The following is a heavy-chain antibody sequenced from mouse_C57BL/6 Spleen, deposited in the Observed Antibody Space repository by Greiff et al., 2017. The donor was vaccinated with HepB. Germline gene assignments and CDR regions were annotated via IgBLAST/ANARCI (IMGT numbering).Heavy chain of an antibody. V-gene: IGHV1-15*01. CDR3: TRDYGYDDY. D-gene: IGHD2-2*01. CDR2: IDPETGGT. Sequence: VQLQQSGAELVRPGASVTLSCKASGYTFTDYEMHWVKQTPMHGLEWIGAIDPETGGTAYNQKFKGKAILTADKSSSTAYMELRSLTSEDSAVYYCTRDYGYDDYWGQGTTLTVSS. CDR1: GYTFTDYE. J-gene: IGHJ2*01.